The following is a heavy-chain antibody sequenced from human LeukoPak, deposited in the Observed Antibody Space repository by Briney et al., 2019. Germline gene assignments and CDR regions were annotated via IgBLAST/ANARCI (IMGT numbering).Heavy chain of an antibody. CDR1: GFTFSSYA. Sequence: GRSLRLSCAASGFTFSSYAMHWVRQAPGKGLEWVAVISYEGSNKYYADSVKGRFTISRDNSKNTLYLQMNSLRPEDTAVYYCARDPTWYSSRSYYFDYWGQGTLVTVSS. CDR2: ISYEGSNK. D-gene: IGHD6-13*01. V-gene: IGHV3-30-3*01. J-gene: IGHJ4*02. CDR3: ARDPTWYSSRSYYFDY.